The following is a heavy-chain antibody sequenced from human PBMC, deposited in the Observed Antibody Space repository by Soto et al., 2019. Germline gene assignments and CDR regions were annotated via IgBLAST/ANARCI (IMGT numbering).Heavy chain of an antibody. CDR3: AHRQGRGDIVVVHPAMDAFDI. CDR1: GFSLSTSGVG. Sequence: QITLKESGPTLVKPTQTLTLTCTFSGFSLSTSGVGVGWIRQPPGKALEWLALIYWDNNKTYSPSLKSRLTITKDTSKNQVVLTMTDMDPVDTATYYCAHRQGRGDIVVVHPAMDAFDIWGQGTMVSVSS. CDR2: IYWDNNK. J-gene: IGHJ3*02. D-gene: IGHD2-2*01. V-gene: IGHV2-5*02.